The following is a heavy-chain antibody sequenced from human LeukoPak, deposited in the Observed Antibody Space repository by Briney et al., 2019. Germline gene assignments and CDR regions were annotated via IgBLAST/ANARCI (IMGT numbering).Heavy chain of an antibody. CDR1: GYTFTSYD. CDR3: ARGRAAADDYYYYGMDV. Sequence: ASVKVSCKASGYTFTSYDINWVRQATGQGLEWMGWMSPNSGNTGYAQKFQGRVTMTRNSSISAAYMELSSLRSEDTAVYYCARGRAAADDYYYYGMDVWGQGTTVTVSS. V-gene: IGHV1-8*01. J-gene: IGHJ6*02. CDR2: MSPNSGNT. D-gene: IGHD6-13*01.